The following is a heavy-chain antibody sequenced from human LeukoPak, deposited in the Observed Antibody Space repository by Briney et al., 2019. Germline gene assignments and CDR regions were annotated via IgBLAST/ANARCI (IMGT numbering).Heavy chain of an antibody. Sequence: GGSLRLSCAASGFTFSSYAMSWVRQAPGKGLEWVSAISGSGGSTYYADSVKGRFTISRDNSKNTLYLQMNSLRAEDTAVYYCAKDIRGGSWYVRNAFDIWGQGTMVTVSS. J-gene: IGHJ3*02. CDR3: AKDIRGGSWYVRNAFDI. CDR1: GFTFSSYA. D-gene: IGHD6-13*01. V-gene: IGHV3-23*01. CDR2: ISGSGGST.